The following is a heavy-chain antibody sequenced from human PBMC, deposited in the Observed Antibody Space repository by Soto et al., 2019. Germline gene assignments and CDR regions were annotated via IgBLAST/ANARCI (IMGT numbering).Heavy chain of an antibody. CDR3: AGLMAGFGGVFDY. Sequence: GQLLASGGGLVQPGGSLRLSCAASGFTFNTYDMAWVRQAPGKGPEWVSDISGSGRKTNYADSVKGRFTISRDNSKNTLYLQMNTLRADDTAIYYCAGLMAGFGGVFDYWGPGTLVTVTS. D-gene: IGHD3-16*01. V-gene: IGHV3-23*01. CDR2: ISGSGRKT. CDR1: GFTFNTYD. J-gene: IGHJ4*02.